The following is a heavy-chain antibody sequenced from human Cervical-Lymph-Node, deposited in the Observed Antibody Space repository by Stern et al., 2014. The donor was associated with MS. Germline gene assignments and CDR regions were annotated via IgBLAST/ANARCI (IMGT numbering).Heavy chain of an antibody. CDR3: ARDRRGYWCDY. J-gene: IGHJ4*01. CDR1: GYTFTNYF. CDR2: SSPHSGAT. Sequence: VQLVQSGAEVKKPGASVKVSCKASGYTFTNYFIHWVRQAPGQGLEWRGWSSPHSGATNDAQKFRVWGTMTRDTSINTTYMESNRLRPDDTALYCCARDRRGYWCDYWGHGTLVTVSS. D-gene: IGHD5-12*01. V-gene: IGHV1-2*04.